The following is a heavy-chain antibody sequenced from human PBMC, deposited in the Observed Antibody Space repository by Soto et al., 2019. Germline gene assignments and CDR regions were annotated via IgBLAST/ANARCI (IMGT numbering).Heavy chain of an antibody. J-gene: IGHJ6*02. CDR1: GFTFSSYA. CDR2: IGGSGGNT. V-gene: IGHV3-23*01. CDR3: ARVVRYFDPPYGMDV. D-gene: IGHD3-9*01. Sequence: EVQLLESGEGLVQPGGSLKLSCAASGFTFSSYAMSWVRQAPGKGLEWVSGIGGSGGNTYYADSVKGRFTISRDNYNNTLFLQMNSLRAEDTAEYYCARVVRYFDPPYGMDVWGQGTTVTVSS.